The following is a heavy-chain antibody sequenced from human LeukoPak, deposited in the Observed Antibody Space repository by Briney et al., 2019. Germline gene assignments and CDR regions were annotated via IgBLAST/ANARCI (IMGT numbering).Heavy chain of an antibody. CDR1: GDSFSSSSAA. J-gene: IGHJ4*02. D-gene: IGHD6-13*01. CDR2: TYYRCKWYN. V-gene: IGHV6-1*01. Sequence: SQTLSLTCAISGDSFSSSSAAWAWLRQSPSRGLEWLGRTYYRCKWYNDYAVFVKSRITINPDTSKNQFSLQLNSVTPEDTAVYYCARKSSTFDYWGQGTLVTVSS. CDR3: ARKSSTFDY.